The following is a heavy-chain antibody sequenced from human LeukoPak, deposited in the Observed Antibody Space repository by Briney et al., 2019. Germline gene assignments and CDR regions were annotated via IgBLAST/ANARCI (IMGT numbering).Heavy chain of an antibody. J-gene: IGHJ3*02. Sequence: PGGSLRLSCAASGFTFDDYGMSWVRQAPGKGLEWVSGINWNGGSTGYADSVKGRFTISRDNAKNSLYLQMNSLRAEDTALYYCAGEKHCGGDCYAFDIWGQGTMVTVSS. CDR3: AGEKHCGGDCYAFDI. V-gene: IGHV3-20*04. CDR2: INWNGGST. CDR1: GFTFDDYG. D-gene: IGHD2-21*02.